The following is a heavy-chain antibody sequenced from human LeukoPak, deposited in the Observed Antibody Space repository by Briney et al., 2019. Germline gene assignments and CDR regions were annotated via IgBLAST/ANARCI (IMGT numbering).Heavy chain of an antibody. CDR3: ARQDSNYGGDYFDY. D-gene: IGHD4-11*01. CDR1: GGSISSYY. V-gene: IGHV4-59*08. Sequence: SETLSLTCTLSGGSISSYYWSCIPQPPRKGLEWIGYIYYSGSTNYNPSLKSRVTISVDTSKNQFSLKLSSVTAADTAVYYCARQDSNYGGDYFDYWGQGTLVTVSS. CDR2: IYYSGST. J-gene: IGHJ4*02.